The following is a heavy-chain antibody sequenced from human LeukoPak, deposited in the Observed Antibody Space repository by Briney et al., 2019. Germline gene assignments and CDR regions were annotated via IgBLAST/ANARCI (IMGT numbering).Heavy chain of an antibody. CDR3: ARDPSLGGGVGY. CDR2: IYTSGST. Sequence: PSETLSLTCTVSGGSISSGSYCWSWIRQPAGKGLEWIGRIYTSGSTNYNPSLKSRVTISVDTSKNQFSLKLSSVTAADTAVYYCARDPSLGGGVGYWGQGTLVTVSS. V-gene: IGHV4-61*02. D-gene: IGHD2-15*01. J-gene: IGHJ4*02. CDR1: GGSISSGSYC.